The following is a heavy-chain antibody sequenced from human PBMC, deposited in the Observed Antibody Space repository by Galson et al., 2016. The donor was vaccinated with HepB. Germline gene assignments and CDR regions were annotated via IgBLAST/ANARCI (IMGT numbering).Heavy chain of an antibody. CDR2: ISARNANT. D-gene: IGHD3-10*01. Sequence: SVKVSCKASGYTFTSYGISWVRQAPGQGLEWMAWISARNANTNYAQKLQGRVTVTTDTSTSTAYMELRSLRSDDTAVYYCARDSTSFQLLGYYYGMDVWGQGTTVTVSS. CDR1: GYTFTSYG. CDR3: ARDSTSFQLLGYYYGMDV. V-gene: IGHV1-18*01. J-gene: IGHJ6*02.